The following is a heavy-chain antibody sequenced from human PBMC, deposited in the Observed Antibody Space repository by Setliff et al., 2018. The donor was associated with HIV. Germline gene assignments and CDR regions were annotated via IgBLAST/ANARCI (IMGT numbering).Heavy chain of an antibody. CDR1: GFTFSSYA. V-gene: IGHV3-30*01. CDR2: ISYDGSNK. J-gene: IGHJ5*01. CDR3: AKFTGSLDS. D-gene: IGHD3-10*01. Sequence: PGGSLRLSCAASGFTFSSYAMHWVRQAPGKGLEWVAVISYDGSNKYYADSVKGRFTISRDNSKNTLYLQMNGLRAEDTAVYYCAKFTGSLDSWGQGTVVTVSS.